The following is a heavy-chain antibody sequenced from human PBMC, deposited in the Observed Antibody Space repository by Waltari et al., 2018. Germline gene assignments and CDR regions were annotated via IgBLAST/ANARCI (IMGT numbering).Heavy chain of an antibody. V-gene: IGHV4-59*11. Sequence: QVQPQESGPGLVKPSETLSLTCTVSGGSISSHYWSWIRQPPGKGLEWIGYIYYSGSTNYNPSLKSRVTISVDTSKNQFSLKLSSVTAADTAVYYCARDLSFFGLRADAFDIWGQGTMVTVSS. D-gene: IGHD2-8*01. CDR3: ARDLSFFGLRADAFDI. CDR1: GGSISSHY. CDR2: IYYSGST. J-gene: IGHJ3*02.